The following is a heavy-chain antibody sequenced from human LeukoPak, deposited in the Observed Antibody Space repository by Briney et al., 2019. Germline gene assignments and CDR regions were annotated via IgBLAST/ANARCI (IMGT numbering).Heavy chain of an antibody. J-gene: IGHJ4*02. CDR2: FDPEDGET. V-gene: IGHV1-24*01. CDR1: GYTLTELS. Sequence: ASVKVSCKVSGYTLTELSIRWVRQAPGKGLEWMGGFDPEDGETIYAQKFQGRLTMPEDTSTDTTYMELSSLRSEDTAVYYCARDPRDGYNPWAQGYWGQGTLVTVSS. D-gene: IGHD5-24*01. CDR3: ARDPRDGYNPWAQGY.